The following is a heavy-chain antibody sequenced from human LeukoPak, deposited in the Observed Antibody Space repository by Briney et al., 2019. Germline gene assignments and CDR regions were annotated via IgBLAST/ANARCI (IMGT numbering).Heavy chain of an antibody. D-gene: IGHD3-10*01. Sequence: ASVKVSCKASGSTFTNYGISWLRQAPGQGLEWMGWISAYNGNIRYAQNLQGRVTMTTDTSTSTTYMYLRSLRSDDTAVYYCGRSFGNYYGSGTPPLYFDCWGQGTLVTVSS. V-gene: IGHV1-18*01. J-gene: IGHJ4*02. CDR2: ISAYNGNI. CDR3: GRSFGNYYGSGTPPLYFDC. CDR1: GSTFTNYG.